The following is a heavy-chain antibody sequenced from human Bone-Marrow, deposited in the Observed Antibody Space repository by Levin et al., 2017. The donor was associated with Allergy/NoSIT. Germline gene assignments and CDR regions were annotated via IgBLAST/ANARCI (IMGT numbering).Heavy chain of an antibody. J-gene: IGHJ6*03. CDR1: GFTFSNYW. Sequence: GESLKISCAASGFTFSNYWMHWVRQAPGQGLVWVSRINTIGSGTSYADSVKGRFTISRDNAQSTLFLQMNSLRAEDTAVYYCATSPGGYTSPSAYFMDFWGLGTTVTVSS. CDR3: ATSPGGYTSPSAYFMDF. V-gene: IGHV3-74*01. CDR2: INTIGSGT. D-gene: IGHD5-18*01.